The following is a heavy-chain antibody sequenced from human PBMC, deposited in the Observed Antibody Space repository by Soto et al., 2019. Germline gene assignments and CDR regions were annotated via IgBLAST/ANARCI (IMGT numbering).Heavy chain of an antibody. V-gene: IGHV4-61*01. Sequence: SETLSLTCNVSGGSVTSGSYYWSWIRQPPGKGLEWIGYIYYSGSTNYNPSLKSRVTISVDTSKNQFSLKLSSVTAADTAVYYCASHPSGSSDYWGQGTLVTVSS. CDR2: IYYSGST. D-gene: IGHD6-19*01. J-gene: IGHJ4*02. CDR3: ASHPSGSSDY. CDR1: GGSVTSGSYY.